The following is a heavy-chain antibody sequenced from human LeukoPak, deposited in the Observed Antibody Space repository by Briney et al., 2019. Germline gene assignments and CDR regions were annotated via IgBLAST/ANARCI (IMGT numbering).Heavy chain of an antibody. J-gene: IGHJ4*02. CDR3: ARGVVRYFDY. Sequence: GGSLRLSCAASGFTFSGYSMNWVRQVPGKGLEWVSSISSSSRYIYYADSVKGRFTISRDNAKNSLYLQMNSLRAEDTAVYYCARGVVRYFDYWGQGALVTVSS. CDR1: GFTFSGYS. V-gene: IGHV3-21*01. CDR2: ISSSSRYI. D-gene: IGHD3-9*01.